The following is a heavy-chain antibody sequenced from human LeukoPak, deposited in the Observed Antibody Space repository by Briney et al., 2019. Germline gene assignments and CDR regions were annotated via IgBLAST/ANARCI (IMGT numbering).Heavy chain of an antibody. Sequence: ASVKVSCKASGYTFTSYDINWVRQAPGQGHEWMGWMNPTSGHTGYVQKFQGRITMTRDTSVSTAYMELNSLTSEDTAVYYCARSPVGVRKKHDLWGQGTLVIVSS. CDR2: MNPTSGHT. CDR3: ARSPVGVRKKHDL. CDR1: GYTFTSYD. D-gene: IGHD3-10*01. J-gene: IGHJ5*02. V-gene: IGHV1-8*01.